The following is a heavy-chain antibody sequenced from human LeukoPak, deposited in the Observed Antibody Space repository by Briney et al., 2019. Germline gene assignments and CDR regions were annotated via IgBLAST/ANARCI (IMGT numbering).Heavy chain of an antibody. D-gene: IGHD1-1*01. CDR3: AKDQSTTKYYYYAMDV. V-gene: IGHV3-30*18. CDR1: GFTFTSYG. J-gene: IGHJ6*02. CDR2: ISYDGSNE. Sequence: PGRSLRLSCAASGFTFTSYGMNWVRQAPGKGLEWLALISYDGSNEHYADSVKGRVTISRDNSKNTLYLQMNSLRAEDTAVYYCAKDQSTTKYYYYAMDVWGQGTTVTVSS.